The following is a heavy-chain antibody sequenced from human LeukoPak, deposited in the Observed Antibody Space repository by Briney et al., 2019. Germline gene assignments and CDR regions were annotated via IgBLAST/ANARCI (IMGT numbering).Heavy chain of an antibody. CDR3: ARDEYNTPGNWFDP. V-gene: IGHV3-7*03. J-gene: IGHJ5*02. CDR1: GFTFSSSW. D-gene: IGHD1-14*01. Sequence: GGSLRLSCAASGFTFSSSWMSWVRQAPGKGMEWVANIKQDGSEKYYVDSVKGRFTISRDNAKNSLYLQMNSLRAEDTAVYYCARDEYNTPGNWFDPWGQGTLVTVSS. CDR2: IKQDGSEK.